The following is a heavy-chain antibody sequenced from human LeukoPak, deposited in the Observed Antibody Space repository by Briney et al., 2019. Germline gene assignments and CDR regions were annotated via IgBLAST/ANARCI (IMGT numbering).Heavy chain of an antibody. CDR3: ARAYYCGGGGCKLEY. V-gene: IGHV5-51*01. CDR2: IYPRDSDT. CDR1: GYIFNTYW. Sequence: GASLHISCHGSGYIFNTYWIAWVRQLPGKGLEWMGIIYPRDSDTIYSPSFQGQLTMSADKSINTAYLRWSTLKASDTAMYYCARAYYCGGGGCKLEYWGQGTLVTVSS. D-gene: IGHD2-21*01. J-gene: IGHJ4*02.